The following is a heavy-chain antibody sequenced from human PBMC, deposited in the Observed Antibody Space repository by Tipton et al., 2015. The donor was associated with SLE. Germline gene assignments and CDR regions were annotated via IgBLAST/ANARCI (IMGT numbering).Heavy chain of an antibody. Sequence: TLSLTCTVSGGSISSASYYWNWIRQPAGKGLEWIGRIFTSGYTDYNPSLNSRVTISVDTSKKQFSLKLSSVTAADTAVYYCARALSSGWYYYWGQGTLVTVSS. V-gene: IGHV4-61*02. CDR3: ARALSSGWYYY. D-gene: IGHD6-19*01. CDR1: GGSISSASYY. CDR2: IFTSGYT. J-gene: IGHJ4*02.